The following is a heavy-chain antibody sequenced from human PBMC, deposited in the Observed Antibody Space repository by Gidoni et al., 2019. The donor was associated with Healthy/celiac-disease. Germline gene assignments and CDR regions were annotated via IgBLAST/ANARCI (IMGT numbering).Heavy chain of an antibody. D-gene: IGHD1-26*01. CDR2: ISGSGGST. CDR1: GFAFSSYA. J-gene: IGHJ4*02. CDR3: AKDRELLGIPYYFDY. Sequence: EVQLLASGVGLVQPGGSLRLTCAASGFAFSSYAMRWVRQATGKGLEWVSAISGSGGSTYYADSVKGRFTISRDNSKNTLYLQMNSLRAEDTAVYYCAKDRELLGIPYYFDYWGQGTLVTVSS. V-gene: IGHV3-23*01.